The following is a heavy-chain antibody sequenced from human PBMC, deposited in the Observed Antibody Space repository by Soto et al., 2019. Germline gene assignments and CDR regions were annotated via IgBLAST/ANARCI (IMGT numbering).Heavy chain of an antibody. CDR3: AMDGEYRMDGFDI. V-gene: IGHV3-23*01. Sequence: EAQLLESGGGSVQPGGSLRLSCAASGFTFSSHGMSWIRQAPGKGLEWISGLSRGGGSTYYVDSVKGRFTISRDNAKNTLDLIMKSLRVEDTALYYCAMDGEYRMDGFDIWGPGTMVTVSS. CDR1: GFTFSSHG. CDR2: LSRGGGST. D-gene: IGHD5-12*01. J-gene: IGHJ3*02.